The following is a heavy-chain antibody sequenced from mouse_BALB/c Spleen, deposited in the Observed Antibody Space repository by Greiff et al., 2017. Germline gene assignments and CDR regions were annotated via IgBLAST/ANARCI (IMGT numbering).Heavy chain of an antibody. CDR2: IYPSDSYT. CDR1: GYTFTSYW. V-gene: IGHV1-69*02. D-gene: IGHD2-4*01. J-gene: IGHJ4*01. Sequence: VQLQQPGAELVRPGASVKLSCKASGYTFTSYWINWVKQRPGQGLEWIGNIYPSDSYTNYNQKFKDKATLTVDKSSSTAYMQLSSPTSEDSAVYYCTRGGDYDGHYYAMDYWGQGTSVTVSS. CDR3: TRGGDYDGHYYAMDY.